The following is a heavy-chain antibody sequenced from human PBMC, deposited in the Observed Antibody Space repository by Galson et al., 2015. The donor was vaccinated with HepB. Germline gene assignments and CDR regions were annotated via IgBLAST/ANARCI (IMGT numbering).Heavy chain of an antibody. V-gene: IGHV3-23*01. CDR2: ITNSGGIT. J-gene: IGHJ2*01. Sequence: SLRLSCAASGFTFSNVAMSWVRQAPGKGLEWVSLITNSGGITDYTDSVRGRITISRDNSKNILSLQMTSLRSEDTATYYCARHRGGGGRAYYSFDLWGRGTLVTVAS. CDR1: GFTFSNVA. CDR3: ARHRGGGGRAYYSFDL. D-gene: IGHD3-10*01.